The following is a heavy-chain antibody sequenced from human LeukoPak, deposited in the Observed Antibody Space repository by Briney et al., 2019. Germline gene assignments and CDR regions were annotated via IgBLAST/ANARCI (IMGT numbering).Heavy chain of an antibody. CDR1: SGSFSGYF. D-gene: IGHD5-12*01. CDR2: IKHSGST. V-gene: IGHV4-34*01. J-gene: IGHJ4*02. CDR3: ARGRDYSSGYSL. Sequence: SETLSLTCTVYSGSFSGYFLSWIRQPPGKGLEWIGEIKHSGSTSYNPSLKNRVTMSGDTSKNQFSLNLSAVTAADTAVYYCARGRDYSSGYSLWGQGTPVTVSS.